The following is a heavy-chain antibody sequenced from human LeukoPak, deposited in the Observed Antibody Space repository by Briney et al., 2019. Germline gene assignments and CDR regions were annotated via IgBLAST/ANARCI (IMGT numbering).Heavy chain of an antibody. Sequence: GGSLRLSCAASGFTFSGFAMSWVRRTPGKGLEWVSGISGSGDNTLYADSVKGRFTISRDNSKNTLYLEMNSLRAEDTAVYYCARIFYQYGLDVWGQGTTVTVSS. D-gene: IGHD2/OR15-2a*01. V-gene: IGHV3-23*01. CDR2: ISGSGDNT. CDR3: ARIFYQYGLDV. J-gene: IGHJ6*02. CDR1: GFTFSGFA.